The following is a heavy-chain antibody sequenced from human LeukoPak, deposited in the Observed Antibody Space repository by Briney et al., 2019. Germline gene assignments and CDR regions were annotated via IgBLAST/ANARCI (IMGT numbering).Heavy chain of an antibody. Sequence: ASAKVSCKASGYTFTSYDINWVRQATGQGLEWMGWMNPNSGNTGYAQKFQGRVTITRNTSISTAYMELSSLRSEDTAVYYCARVAYCGGDCYSPHFDYWGQGTLVTVSS. D-gene: IGHD2-21*01. J-gene: IGHJ4*02. V-gene: IGHV1-8*03. CDR2: MNPNSGNT. CDR3: ARVAYCGGDCYSPHFDY. CDR1: GYTFTSYD.